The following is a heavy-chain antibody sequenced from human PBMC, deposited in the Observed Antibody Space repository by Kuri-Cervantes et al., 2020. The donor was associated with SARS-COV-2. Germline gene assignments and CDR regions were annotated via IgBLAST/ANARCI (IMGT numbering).Heavy chain of an antibody. J-gene: IGHJ5*02. Sequence: SVKVSCKASGGTFSSYAISWVRQAPGQGLEWMGGIIPIFGTANYAQKFQGRVTITTDESTSTAYMELSSLRSEDTAVYYCARDLTDSSSWYLYWFDPWGQGTLVTV. CDR1: GGTFSSYA. CDR3: ARDLTDSSSWYLYWFDP. D-gene: IGHD6-13*01. CDR2: IIPIFGTA. V-gene: IGHV1-69*05.